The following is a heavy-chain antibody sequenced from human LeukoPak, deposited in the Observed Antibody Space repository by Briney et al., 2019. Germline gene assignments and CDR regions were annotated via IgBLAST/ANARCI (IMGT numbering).Heavy chain of an antibody. V-gene: IGHV4-4*07. CDR3: ARDRRSSRAFDI. D-gene: IGHD6-6*01. J-gene: IGHJ3*02. Sequence: SETLSLTCTVSGGSISSYYWSWIRQPAGKGLEWIGRIYTSGSTNYNPSLKGRVTMSVDTSKNQYSLKLSSVTAADTAVYYCARDRRSSRAFDIWGQGTMVTVSS. CDR1: GGSISSYY. CDR2: IYTSGST.